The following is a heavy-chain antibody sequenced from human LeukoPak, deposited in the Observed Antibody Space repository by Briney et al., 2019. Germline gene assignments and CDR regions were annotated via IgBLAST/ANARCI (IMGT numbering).Heavy chain of an antibody. Sequence: ASVKVSCKVSGYTLTELSIHWVRQAPGKGLEWMGGVNPEDGETIYAQKFQGRVTTTEDTPIDTTYMEVSSLRSEDTAVYFCAIAQNWKAGWFDPWGQGTLVTVSS. V-gene: IGHV1-24*01. D-gene: IGHD1-1*01. CDR3: AIAQNWKAGWFDP. CDR2: VNPEDGET. J-gene: IGHJ5*02. CDR1: GYTLTELS.